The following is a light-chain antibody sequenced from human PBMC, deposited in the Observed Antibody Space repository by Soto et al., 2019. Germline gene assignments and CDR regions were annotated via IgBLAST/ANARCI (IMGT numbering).Light chain of an antibody. V-gene: IGKV1-5*01. CDR1: QSISSW. Sequence: DIQMTPSPSTLSASVVDRVNITCRASQSISSWLAWYQQKPGKAPKLLIYDASSLESGVPSRFSGSLSGTEFTLTISSLQPDELATYDCQQYNSYSWTFGQGTRLEIK. CDR3: QQYNSYSWT. CDR2: DAS. J-gene: IGKJ5*01.